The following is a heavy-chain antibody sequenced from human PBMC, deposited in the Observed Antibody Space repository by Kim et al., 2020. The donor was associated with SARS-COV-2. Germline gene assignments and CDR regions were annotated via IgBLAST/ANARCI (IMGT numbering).Heavy chain of an antibody. CDR3: ARERTGSYYFDI. CDR2: IYSGGST. D-gene: IGHD1-26*01. J-gene: IGHJ3*02. V-gene: IGHV3-53*01. Sequence: GGSLRLSCAASGFTVSSNYMSWVRQAPGKGLEWVSVIYSGGSTYYADSVKGRFTISRDNSKNTLYLQMNSLRAEDTAVYYCARERTGSYYFDIWGQGTVVTVSS. CDR1: GFTVSSNY.